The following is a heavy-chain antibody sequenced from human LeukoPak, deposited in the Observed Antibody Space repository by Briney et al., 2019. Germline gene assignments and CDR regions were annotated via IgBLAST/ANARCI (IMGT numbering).Heavy chain of an antibody. V-gene: IGHV4-34*01. CDR3: ARGRPPLRLVWGRFYFDY. Sequence: SETLSLTCAVYGGSFSGYYWSWIRQPPGKGLEWIGEINHSGSTNYNPSLKSRVTISVDTSKNQFSLKLSSVTAADTAVYYCARGRPPLRLVWGRFYFDYWSQGTLVTVSS. D-gene: IGHD5-12*01. CDR2: INHSGST. J-gene: IGHJ4*02. CDR1: GGSFSGYY.